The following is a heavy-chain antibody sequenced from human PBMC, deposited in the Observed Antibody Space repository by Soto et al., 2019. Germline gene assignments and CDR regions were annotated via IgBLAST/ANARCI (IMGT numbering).Heavy chain of an antibody. CDR1: GFTFSTST. Sequence: GGSLRLSCAASGFTFSTSTMNWVRQAPGQGLEWVSSISSTSAYTYYAASVKGRFTISRDNAKNSLYLQMNSLRAEDTAVYYCARVGSPGYCSGGYCPPPDYWGQGTLVTVSS. D-gene: IGHD2-15*01. CDR3: ARVGSPGYCSGGYCPPPDY. J-gene: IGHJ4*02. CDR2: ISSTSAYT. V-gene: IGHV3-21*01.